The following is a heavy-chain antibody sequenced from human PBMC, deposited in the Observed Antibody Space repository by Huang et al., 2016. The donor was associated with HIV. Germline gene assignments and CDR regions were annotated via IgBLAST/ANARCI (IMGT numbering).Heavy chain of an antibody. CDR3: ATLPPVNYGRSGGRVRDY. V-gene: IGHV1-8*01. Sequence: QVQLVQSGAEVKKPGASVKVSCKASGYTFSNYDINWVRQAHGQGLEWMGWRNPNSGNTGHARKFQGRVTMTRSTSISTAYMELSRLRFEDTAVYYCATLPPVNYGRSGGRVRDYWGQGSLVTVSS. CDR1: GYTFSNYD. J-gene: IGHJ4*02. CDR2: RNPNSGNT. D-gene: IGHD2-15*01.